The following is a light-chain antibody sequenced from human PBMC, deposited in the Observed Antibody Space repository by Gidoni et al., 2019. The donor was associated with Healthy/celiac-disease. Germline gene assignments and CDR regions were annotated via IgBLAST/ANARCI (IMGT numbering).Light chain of an antibody. CDR2: AAS. V-gene: IGKV1-39*01. J-gene: IGKJ2*01. Sequence: DIQMTQSPSSLSASVGDRVPITCRASQRISSYLNWYQQKPGKAPKLLSYAASSLQSGVPSRFSGSGSGTDFTLTISSLQPEDFATYYCQQSYSTPQTFGQGTKLEIK. CDR1: QRISSY. CDR3: QQSYSTPQT.